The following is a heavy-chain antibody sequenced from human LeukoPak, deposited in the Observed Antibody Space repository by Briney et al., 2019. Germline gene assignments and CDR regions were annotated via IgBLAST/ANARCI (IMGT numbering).Heavy chain of an antibody. CDR2: IYPRDSDM. CDR3: ARRWRSGGSVGFPSCFDP. D-gene: IGHD3-10*01. J-gene: IGHJ5*02. CDR1: GYNFTTYW. V-gene: IGHV5-51*01. Sequence: GESLRISCRGSGYNFTTYWIGWVRQMPGKGLEWIGVIYPRDSDMKYSPSFQGQVTMSVDRSINTAYLQWSSLQASDTAIYYCARRWRSGGSVGFPSCFDPWGQGTLVTVSS.